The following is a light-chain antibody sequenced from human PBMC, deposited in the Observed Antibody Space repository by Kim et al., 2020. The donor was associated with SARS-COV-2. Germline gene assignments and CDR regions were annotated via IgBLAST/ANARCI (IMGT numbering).Light chain of an antibody. CDR3: QSRDSGGNVV. CDR2: GRN. Sequence: SSELTQDPAVSVALGQTVRITCQGDSLRSYYATWYQQKPRQAPLVVIFGRNNRPSGIPDRFSGSTSGNTAFLTISGAQAEDEADFYCQSRDSGGNVVFGGGTKLTVL. J-gene: IGLJ2*01. CDR1: SLRSYY. V-gene: IGLV3-19*01.